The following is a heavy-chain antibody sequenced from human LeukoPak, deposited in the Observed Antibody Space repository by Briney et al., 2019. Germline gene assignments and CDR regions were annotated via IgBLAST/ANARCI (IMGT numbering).Heavy chain of an antibody. V-gene: IGHV4-39*01. Sequence: SETLSLTCTASGGSISSYYWDWIRQPPGKGLEWIGSIYYSGSTNYNPSLKSRVTISVDTSKNQFSLKLSSVTAADTAVYYCARRTILTGSDYWGQGTLVTVSS. CDR2: IYYSGST. J-gene: IGHJ4*02. CDR3: ARRTILTGSDY. CDR1: GGSISSYY. D-gene: IGHD3-9*01.